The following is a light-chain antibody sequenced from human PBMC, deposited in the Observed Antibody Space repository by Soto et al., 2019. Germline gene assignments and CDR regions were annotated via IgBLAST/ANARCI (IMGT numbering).Light chain of an antibody. V-gene: IGLV2-11*01. Sequence: QSVLTQPRSVSGSPGQSVTISCTGTSSDVGFYNYVSWYLQHPGKAPKLMIYDATKRPSGVPDRFSGSKSGNTASLTISGLQAEDEADYYCCSYAGDYSEVFGGGTKVTVL. CDR1: SSDVGFYNY. CDR3: CSYAGDYSEV. J-gene: IGLJ3*02. CDR2: DAT.